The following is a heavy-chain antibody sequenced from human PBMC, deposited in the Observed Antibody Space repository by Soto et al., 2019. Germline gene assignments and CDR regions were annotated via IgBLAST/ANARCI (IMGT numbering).Heavy chain of an antibody. V-gene: IGHV4-59*08. CDR2: TYYSGST. CDR1: GGSISSYY. D-gene: IGHD1-1*01. J-gene: IGHJ4*02. Sequence: SETPSLTCTVSGGSISSYYWSWIRQPPGKGLEWIGYTYYSGSTNYNPSLKSRVTISVDTSKNQFSLKLSSVTAADTAVYYCARRYGYSFDYWGQGTLVTVSS. CDR3: ARRYGYSFDY.